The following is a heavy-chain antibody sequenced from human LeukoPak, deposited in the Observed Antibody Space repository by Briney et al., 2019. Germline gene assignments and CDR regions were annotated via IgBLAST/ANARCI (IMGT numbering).Heavy chain of an antibody. CDR2: INGGNGKT. D-gene: IGHD4-17*01. V-gene: IGHV1-3*01. CDR3: ARSAGDYAFDY. J-gene: IGHJ4*02. CDR1: GYTFTSYA. Sequence: ASVKVSCKASGYTFTSYAMHWVRQAPGQRLEWMGWINGGNGKTEYSQKFQGRVTITRDTSASTAYMELSSLRSEDTAVYYCARSAGDYAFDYWGQGTLVTVSS.